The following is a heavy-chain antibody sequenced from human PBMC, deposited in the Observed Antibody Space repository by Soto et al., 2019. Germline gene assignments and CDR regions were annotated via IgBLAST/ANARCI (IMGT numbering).Heavy chain of an antibody. J-gene: IGHJ4*02. CDR3: ASSTLGGLGVVVPPTFDY. CDR2: INHSGST. CDR1: GGSFSGYY. V-gene: IGHV4-34*01. Sequence: PSETLSLTCAVYGGSFSGYYWSWIRQPPGKGLEWIGEINHSGSTNYNPSLKSRVTISVDTSKNQFSLKLSSVTAADTAVYYCASSTLGGLGVVVPPTFDYWGQGTLVTVSS. D-gene: IGHD2-2*01.